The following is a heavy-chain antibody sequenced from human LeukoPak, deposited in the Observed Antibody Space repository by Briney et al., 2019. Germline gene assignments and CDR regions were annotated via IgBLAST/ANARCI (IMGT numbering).Heavy chain of an antibody. V-gene: IGHV5-51*01. CDR3: ARLGGTYPNWFDP. J-gene: IGHJ5*02. CDR2: INAADSDT. CDR1: GYRFTSYW. Sequence: ESLKISCKGSGYRFTSYWIGWVRQMPGKGLEWMGIINAADSDTRYSPSFEGQVTISADKSISTAYLQWSSLKASDTAMYYCARLGGTYPNWFDPWGQGTLVTVSS.